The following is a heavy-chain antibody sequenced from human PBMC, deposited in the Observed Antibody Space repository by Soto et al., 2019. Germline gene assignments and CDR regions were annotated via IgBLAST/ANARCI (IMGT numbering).Heavy chain of an antibody. CDR3: ARGTNWSFDY. Sequence: GGSLRLCCEACGITFRNHWLSWVRQAPGKGLEWVADVKPDGSEGNYVDSVKGRFTISRDNAKNSLFLQMNSLRAEDTAIYYCARGTNWSFDYWGQGTPVTVSS. V-gene: IGHV3-7*05. CDR2: VKPDGSEG. CDR1: GITFRNHW. J-gene: IGHJ4*02.